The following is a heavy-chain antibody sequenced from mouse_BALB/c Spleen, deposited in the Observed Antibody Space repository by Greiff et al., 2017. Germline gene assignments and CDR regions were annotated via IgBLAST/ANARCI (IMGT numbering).Heavy chain of an antibody. J-gene: IGHJ4*01. V-gene: IGHV8-12*01. CDR2: IYWDDDK. CDR3: ARRAGGYAMDY. Sequence: QVTLNESGPGILQPSQTLSLTCSFSGFSLSTSGMGVSWIRQPSGKGLEWLAHIYWDDDKRYNPSLKSRLTISKDTSSNQVFLKITSVDTADTATYYCARRAGGYAMDYWGQGTSVTVSA. CDR1: GFSLSTSGMG.